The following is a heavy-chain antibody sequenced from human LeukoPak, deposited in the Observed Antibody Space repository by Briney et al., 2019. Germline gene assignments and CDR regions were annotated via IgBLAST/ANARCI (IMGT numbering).Heavy chain of an antibody. Sequence: ASETLSLTCTVSGGSVSSGSYYWSSIRQPPGKGLEWIGYIYYSGSTNYNPSLKSRVTISVDTSKNQFSLKLSSVTAADTAVYYCASSQWLAYYFDYWGQGTLVTVSS. CDR3: ASSQWLAYYFDY. CDR1: GGSVSSGSYY. V-gene: IGHV4-61*01. CDR2: IYYSGST. J-gene: IGHJ4*02. D-gene: IGHD6-19*01.